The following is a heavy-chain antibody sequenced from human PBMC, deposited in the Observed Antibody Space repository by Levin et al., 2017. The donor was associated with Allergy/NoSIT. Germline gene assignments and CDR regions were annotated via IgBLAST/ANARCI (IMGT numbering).Heavy chain of an antibody. CDR1: GFTFSSYW. J-gene: IGHJ4*02. D-gene: IGHD6-13*01. CDR2: IKQDGSEK. V-gene: IGHV3-7*01. Sequence: GESLKISCAASGFTFSSYWMSWVRQAPGKGLEWVANIKQDGSEKYYVDSVKGRFTISRDNAKNSLYLQMNSLRAEDTAVYYCARVYSSSWYGFPIIRYFDYWGQGTLVTVSS. CDR3: ARVYSSSWYGFPIIRYFDY.